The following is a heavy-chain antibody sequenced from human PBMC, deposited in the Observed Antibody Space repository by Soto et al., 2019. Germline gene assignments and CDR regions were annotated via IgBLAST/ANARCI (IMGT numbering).Heavy chain of an antibody. V-gene: IGHV1-69*01. CDR2: IIPIFGTA. J-gene: IGHJ6*03. D-gene: IGHD2-2*01. CDR3: ARVEGYCSSTSFPPYYYYMDV. Sequence: QVQLVQSGAEVKKPGSSVKVSCKASGGTFSSYAISWVRQAPGQGLEWMGGIIPIFGTANYAQKFQGRVTITADESTSTAYMELSSLRSEDTAVYYCARVEGYCSSTSFPPYYYYMDVWGKGTTVTVSS. CDR1: GGTFSSYA.